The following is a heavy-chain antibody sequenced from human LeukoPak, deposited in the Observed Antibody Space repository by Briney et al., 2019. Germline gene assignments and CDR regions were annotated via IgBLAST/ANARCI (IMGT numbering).Heavy chain of an antibody. CDR3: AKDFDSWSGLFDY. D-gene: IGHD3-3*01. CDR2: ISANGDIIT. CDR1: VFTFTTYG. Sequence: GGSLRLSCTASVFTFTTYGMSWVRQARGKGLEWVSAISANGDIITSYADYVKGRFTISRDNSQKTLYLQMNSLRGEDTALYYCAKDFDSWSGLFDYWGQGILVCVSS. J-gene: IGHJ4*02. V-gene: IGHV3-23*01.